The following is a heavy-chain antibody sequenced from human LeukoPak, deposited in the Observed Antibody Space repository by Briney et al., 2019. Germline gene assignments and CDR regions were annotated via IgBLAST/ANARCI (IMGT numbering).Heavy chain of an antibody. V-gene: IGHV1-3*04. CDR2: INTGSSNT. J-gene: IGHJ4*02. Sequence: ASVKVSCKASGYTFTGYALHWVRQAPGQGLEWMGWINTGSSNTKYSQRFQDRVTITMDTSAGTVYMEMNDLGSEDTAVYYCARGYSGCFHYWGQGALVTVSS. CDR3: ARGYSGCFHY. D-gene: IGHD1-26*01. CDR1: GYTFTGYA.